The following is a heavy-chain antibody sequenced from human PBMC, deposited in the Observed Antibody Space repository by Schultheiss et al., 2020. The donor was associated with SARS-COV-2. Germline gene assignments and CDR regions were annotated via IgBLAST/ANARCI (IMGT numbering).Heavy chain of an antibody. CDR1: GFTVSSNY. V-gene: IGHV3-66*01. CDR2: IYSGGST. Sequence: GGSLRLSCAASGFTVSSNYMSWVRQAPGKGLEWVSVIYSGGSTYYADSVKGRFTISRDNAKNSLYLQMNSLRDEDTAVYYCARAITMIVVAPGYWGQGTLVTVSS. J-gene: IGHJ4*02. D-gene: IGHD3-22*01. CDR3: ARAITMIVVAPGY.